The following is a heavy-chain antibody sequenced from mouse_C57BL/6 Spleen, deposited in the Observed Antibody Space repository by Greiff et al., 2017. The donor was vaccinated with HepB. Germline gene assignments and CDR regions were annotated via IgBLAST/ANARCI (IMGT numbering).Heavy chain of an antibody. J-gene: IGHJ4*01. CDR1: GYAFSSYW. Sequence: QVQLQQSGAELVKPGASVKISCKASGYAFSSYWMNWVKQRPGKGLEWIGQIYPGDGDTNYNGKFKGKATLTADKSSSTAYMQLSSLTSEDSAVYFCARTRNSKYYAMDYWGQGTSVTVSS. V-gene: IGHV1-80*01. D-gene: IGHD2-5*01. CDR3: ARTRNSKYYAMDY. CDR2: IYPGDGDT.